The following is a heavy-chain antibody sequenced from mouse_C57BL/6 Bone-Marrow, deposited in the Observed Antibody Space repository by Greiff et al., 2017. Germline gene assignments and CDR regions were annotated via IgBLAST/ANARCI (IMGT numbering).Heavy chain of an antibody. CDR3: ARTPPITTVVAPLGY. D-gene: IGHD1-1*01. CDR1: GYTFTSYW. V-gene: IGHV1-53*01. J-gene: IGHJ2*01. Sequence: QVQLQQSGTELVKPGASVKLSCKASGYTFTSYWMHWVKQRPGQGLEWIGNINPSNGGTNYNEKFKSKATLTVDKSSSTAYMQLSSLTSEYSAVYYCARTPPITTVVAPLGYWGQGTTLTVSS. CDR2: INPSNGGT.